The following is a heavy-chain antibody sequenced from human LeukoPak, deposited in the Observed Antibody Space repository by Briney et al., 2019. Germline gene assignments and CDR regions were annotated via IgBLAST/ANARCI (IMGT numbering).Heavy chain of an antibody. V-gene: IGHV3-30*03. CDR1: GFTFSSYG. D-gene: IGHD4-17*01. Sequence: AGGSLRLSCAASGFTFSSYGMHWVRQAPGKGLEWVAVISYDGSNKYYADSVKGRFTISRDNSKNTLYLQMNSLRVEDTAVYYCARDRSGDYYFDYWGQGTLVTVSS. CDR3: ARDRSGDYYFDY. J-gene: IGHJ4*02. CDR2: ISYDGSNK.